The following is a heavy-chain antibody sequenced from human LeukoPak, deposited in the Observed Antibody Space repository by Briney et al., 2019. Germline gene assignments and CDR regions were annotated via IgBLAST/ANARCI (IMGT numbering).Heavy chain of an antibody. Sequence: GASVKVSCKASGYTFISYDINWVRQATGQGLEWMGYMNPNSGNTRYAQKFQGRVTMTRNTSISTAYMELSSLRSEDTAVYYCTRVPRTAVGSWGQGTMVTVSS. D-gene: IGHD6-19*01. V-gene: IGHV1-8*01. CDR2: MNPNSGNT. CDR3: TRVPRTAVGS. CDR1: GYTFISYD. J-gene: IGHJ3*01.